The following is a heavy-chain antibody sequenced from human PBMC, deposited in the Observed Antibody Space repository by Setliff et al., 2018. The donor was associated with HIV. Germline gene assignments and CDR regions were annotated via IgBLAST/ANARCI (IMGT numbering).Heavy chain of an antibody. V-gene: IGHV1-2*06. J-gene: IGHJ6*03. D-gene: IGHD6-19*01. CDR1: GYSFTDYY. Sequence: ASVKVSCKASGYSFTDYYIHWVRQAPGQGLEWMGRINPKNGGTNYVQRFRDRVTMTRDTSISTVYMELSSLRSDDTAVYYCARTIPLAGPDMDLWGKGTTVTVSS. CDR2: INPKNGGT. CDR3: ARTIPLAGPDMDL.